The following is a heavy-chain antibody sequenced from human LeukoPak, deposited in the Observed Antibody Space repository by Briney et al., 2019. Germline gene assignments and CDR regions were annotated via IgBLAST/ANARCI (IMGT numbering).Heavy chain of an antibody. Sequence: GGSLRLSCSASGFTFNSYPVHWVRQAPGKGLEWVGVISNNGSNTYYGDSVKGRFTISRDNSNNTLSLQMNGLTTEDTGVYFCVKGRRGSSYVHYFDRWGQGTLVTVSS. D-gene: IGHD5-18*01. CDR1: GFTFNSYP. CDR2: ISNNGSNT. V-gene: IGHV3-30*04. J-gene: IGHJ4*02. CDR3: VKGRRGSSYVHYFDR.